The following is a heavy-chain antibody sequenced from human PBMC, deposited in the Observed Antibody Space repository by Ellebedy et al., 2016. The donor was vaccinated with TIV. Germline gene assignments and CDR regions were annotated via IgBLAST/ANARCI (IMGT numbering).Heavy chain of an antibody. CDR1: GFTFSSYS. J-gene: IGHJ4*02. V-gene: IGHV3-48*01. CDR2: ISDSDTI. CDR3: ARDAMIWIFDS. D-gene: IGHD3-22*01. Sequence: GESLKTSCAASGFTFSSYSMNWVRQAPGKGLEWVSYISDSDTIYYADSVRGRFTISRDKAKKSVYLQMNSLRVDDTAVYYCARDAMIWIFDSWGQGTLVTVSS.